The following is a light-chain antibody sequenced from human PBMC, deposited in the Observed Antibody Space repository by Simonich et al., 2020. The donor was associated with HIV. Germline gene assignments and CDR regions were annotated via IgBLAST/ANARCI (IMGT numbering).Light chain of an antibody. V-gene: IGKV1-5*03. J-gene: IGKJ4*01. CDR3: QHYNSYSMLT. CDR1: LNLNSW. CDR2: TAS. Sequence: DIQMTQSPSTLSASVGDTVTITCRASLNLNSWLAWYQQKPVKAPKLLIYTASSLDSGVPSRFSGSGSGTEFTLTISSLQPDDFATYYCQHYNSYSMLTFGGGTKVEIK.